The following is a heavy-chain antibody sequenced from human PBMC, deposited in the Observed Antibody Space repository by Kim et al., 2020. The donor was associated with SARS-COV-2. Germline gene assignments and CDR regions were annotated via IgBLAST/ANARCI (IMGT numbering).Heavy chain of an antibody. V-gene: IGHV4-34*01. CDR1: GGSLSGYY. CDR3: ARSLYHAPSNSWVRFDP. D-gene: IGHD6-13*01. CDR2: IYHSGTT. J-gene: IGHJ5*02. Sequence: SETLSLTCAVYGGSLSGYYWSWIRQPPGKGLEWIGEIYHSGTTNYNPSLKSQVTISVDTSKNQFSLKLSSVTAADTAVYYCARSLYHAPSNSWVRFDPWGQGTLVTVSS.